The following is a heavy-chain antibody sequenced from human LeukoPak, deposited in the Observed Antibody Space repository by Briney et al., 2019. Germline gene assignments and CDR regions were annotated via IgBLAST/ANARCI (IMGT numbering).Heavy chain of an antibody. CDR1: GYTFTTYD. CDR2: MNPNSGNT. V-gene: IGHV1-8*01. D-gene: IGHD3-3*01. Sequence: ASVKVSCKASGYTFTTYDINWVRQATGQGLEWMGWMNPNSGNTGFAPKFQGRVSVTRNTSISTAYMELSSLTSGDTAVYYCARGDFWSGYTRSHAFDIWGQGTMVTVSS. CDR3: ARGDFWSGYTRSHAFDI. J-gene: IGHJ3*02.